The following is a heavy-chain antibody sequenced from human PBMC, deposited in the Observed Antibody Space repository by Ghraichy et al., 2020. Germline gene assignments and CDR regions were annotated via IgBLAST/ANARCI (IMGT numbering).Heavy chain of an antibody. Sequence: GGSLRLSCSASGFTFSNCAMSWARQAPGKGLEWISSISGSGGSSYYADSVKGRFTISRDNSKNMLYLQMNSLRAEDTAVYYCAKDGRENHGRGWDGPNVHWGETTLVTVSS. J-gene: IGHJ4*02. D-gene: IGHD6-19*01. V-gene: IGHV3-23*01. CDR1: GFTFSNCA. CDR2: ISGSGGSS. CDR3: AKDGRENHGRGWDGPNVH.